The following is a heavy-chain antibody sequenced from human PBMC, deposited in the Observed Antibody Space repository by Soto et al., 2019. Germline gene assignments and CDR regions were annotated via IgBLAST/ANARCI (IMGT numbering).Heavy chain of an antibody. CDR1: GFTFSRHA. Sequence: VGSLRLSCAASGFTFSRHAIHWVRLTPGRGLEWVLAISRDGSYIYYTDSVKGRFTVSRDNSKDTVFVQMNRLIPDDTALYFCARTRNGGVADSFDSWGQGTRVTVSS. CDR3: ARTRNGGVADSFDS. D-gene: IGHD3-3*01. V-gene: IGHV3-30*04. CDR2: ISRDGSYI. J-gene: IGHJ5*01.